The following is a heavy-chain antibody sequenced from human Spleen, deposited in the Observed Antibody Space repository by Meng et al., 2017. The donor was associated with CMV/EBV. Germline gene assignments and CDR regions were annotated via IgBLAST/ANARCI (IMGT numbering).Heavy chain of an antibody. V-gene: IGHV4-34*01. Sequence: SETLSLTCAVYGGSFSGYYWSWIRQPPGKGLEWIGEINHSGSTNYNPSLKSRVTIPVDTSKNQFSLKLSSVTAADTAVYYCARGRNRVAAAGTDGGYYYYYYGMDVWGQGTTVTVSS. J-gene: IGHJ6*02. CDR3: ARGRNRVAAAGTDGGYYYYYYGMDV. CDR2: INHSGST. D-gene: IGHD6-13*01. CDR1: GGSFSGYY.